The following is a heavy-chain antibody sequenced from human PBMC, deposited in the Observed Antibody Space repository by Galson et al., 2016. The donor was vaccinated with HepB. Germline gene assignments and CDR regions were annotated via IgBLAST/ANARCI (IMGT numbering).Heavy chain of an antibody. CDR1: GDSISSDDYA. V-gene: IGHV4-30-2*01. CDR2: IYYTGNT. D-gene: IGHD2-8*01. J-gene: IGHJ4*02. CDR3: ARGPRLLRAFGDLVSFFDY. Sequence: TLSLTCTVSGDSISSDDYAWAWIRLPPGKGLEWIGHIYYTGNTSSSPSLRSRVTRSVDRSENQFSLHLTSVVAADTAVYYCARGPRLLRAFGDLVSFFDYWGQGTLITVSS.